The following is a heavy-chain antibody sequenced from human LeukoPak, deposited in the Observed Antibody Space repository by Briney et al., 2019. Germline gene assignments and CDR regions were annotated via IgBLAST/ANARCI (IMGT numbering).Heavy chain of an antibody. V-gene: IGHV4-59*08. CDR1: GGSISSYY. Sequence: SETLSLTCTVSGGSISSYYWSWIRQAPGKGVEWIGYIYDSGSTNYNASLKSRVTISVDTSKNQFSLKVSFVTAADTAVYYCARHRFSGYSHGLFDYWGQGTPVTVSS. J-gene: IGHJ4*02. CDR2: IYDSGST. CDR3: ARHRFSGYSHGLFDY. D-gene: IGHD5-18*01.